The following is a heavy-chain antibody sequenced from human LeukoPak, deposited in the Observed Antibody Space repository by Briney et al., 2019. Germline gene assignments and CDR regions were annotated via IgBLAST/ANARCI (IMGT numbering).Heavy chain of an antibody. CDR2: IYSGGST. J-gene: IGHJ4*02. CDR1: GFTVSSNY. D-gene: IGHD3-10*01. Sequence: GSLRLSCAASGFTVSSNYMSWVRQAPGKGLEWVSVIYSGGSTYYADSVKGRFTISRDNSKNTLYLQMNSLRAEDTAVYYCAREYRGEYYFAYWGQGTLVTVSS. V-gene: IGHV3-66*01. CDR3: AREYRGEYYFAY.